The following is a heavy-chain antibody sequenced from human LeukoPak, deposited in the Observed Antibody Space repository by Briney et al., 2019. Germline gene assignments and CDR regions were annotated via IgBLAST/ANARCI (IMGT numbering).Heavy chain of an antibody. V-gene: IGHV4-59*01. CDR1: GGSISSYY. CDR3: ATVLDSPDAFDI. Sequence: SETLSLTCTVSGGSISSYYWSWIRQPPGKGLEWIGYLYYSVSTNYNPSLKSRVTISVDTSKNQLSLKLRSVTAADTAVYYCATVLDSPDAFDIRGQGTMVTVSS. D-gene: IGHD2-2*03. J-gene: IGHJ3*02. CDR2: LYYSVST.